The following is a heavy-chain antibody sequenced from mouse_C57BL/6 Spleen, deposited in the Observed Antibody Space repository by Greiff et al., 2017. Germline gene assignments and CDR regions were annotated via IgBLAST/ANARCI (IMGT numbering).Heavy chain of an antibody. Sequence: VQLKESGPGLVKPSQSLSLTCSVTGYSITSGYYWNWIRQFPGNKLEWMGYISYDGSNNYNPSLKNRISITRDTSKNQFFLKLNSVTTEDTATYYCTIYYYGSWFAYWGQGTLVTVSA. D-gene: IGHD1-1*01. J-gene: IGHJ3*01. V-gene: IGHV3-6*01. CDR2: ISYDGSN. CDR1: GYSITSGYY. CDR3: TIYYYGSWFAY.